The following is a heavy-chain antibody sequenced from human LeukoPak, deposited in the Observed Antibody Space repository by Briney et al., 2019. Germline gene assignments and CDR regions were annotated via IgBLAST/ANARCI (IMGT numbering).Heavy chain of an antibody. V-gene: IGHV1-8*01. CDR3: ARESERNDGWFDP. CDR2: VSPKTGRT. CDR1: GYTFRIHD. J-gene: IGHJ5*02. D-gene: IGHD1-1*01. Sequence: ASVKVSCKASGYTFRIHDINWVRQAPGQGLEWMGWVSPKTGRTGYAQKFQGRVYMTTNASLGTAYMELSSLRSDDTAVYFCARESERNDGWFDPWGQGTLVTVSS.